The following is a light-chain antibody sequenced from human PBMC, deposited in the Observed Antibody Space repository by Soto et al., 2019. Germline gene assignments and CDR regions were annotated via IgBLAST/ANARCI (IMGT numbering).Light chain of an antibody. CDR1: QSLSSY. CDR3: QQSSSTPQT. CDR2: VAS. Sequence: DIPMPQSPSSLSASVGDRVTITCRASQSLSSYLSWYQQKPGKAPKLLINVASTLQSGVPSRFSGSGSGTDFTRAISSLQPEEFATYYCQQSSSTPQTFGGGTRVEIK. V-gene: IGKV1-39*01. J-gene: IGKJ4*01.